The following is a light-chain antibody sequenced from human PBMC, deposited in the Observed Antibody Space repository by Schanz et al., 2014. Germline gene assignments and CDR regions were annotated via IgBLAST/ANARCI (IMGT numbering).Light chain of an antibody. CDR1: SSNIGSHT. V-gene: IGLV1-44*01. CDR3: AAWDDSLNVWV. CDR2: SDN. Sequence: QSVLTQPPSASGTPGQRVTISCSGSSSNIGSHTVNWYQQLPETAPKLLIHSDNQRPSGVPDRFSGSKSGTSASLAISGLQSEDEADYYCAAWDDSLNVWVFGGGTKLTVL. J-gene: IGLJ3*02.